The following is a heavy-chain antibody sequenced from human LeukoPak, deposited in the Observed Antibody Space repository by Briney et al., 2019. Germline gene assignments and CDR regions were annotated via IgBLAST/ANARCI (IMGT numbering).Heavy chain of an antibody. CDR2: FDPEDGET. CDR1: GYTLTELS. D-gene: IGHD3-3*01. CDR3: ATGEDWFWSDVVYAFDI. V-gene: IGHV1-24*01. J-gene: IGHJ3*02. Sequence: GSVKVSCKVSGYTLTELSMHWVRQAPGKGLEWMGGFDPEDGETIYAQKFQGRVTMTEDTSTDTAYMELSSLRSEDTAVYYCATGEDWFWSDVVYAFDIWGQGTMVTVSS.